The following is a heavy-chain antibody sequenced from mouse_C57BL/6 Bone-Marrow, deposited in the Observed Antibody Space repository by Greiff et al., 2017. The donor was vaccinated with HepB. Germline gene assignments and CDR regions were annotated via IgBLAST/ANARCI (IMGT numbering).Heavy chain of an antibody. Sequence: EVQGVESGGGLVKPGGSLKLSCAASGFTFSDYGMHWVRQAPEKGLEWVAYISSGGDYIYYADTVKGRFTISRDNARNTLYLQMRSLKSEDTAMYYCTRRELGYAMDYWGQGTSVTVSS. CDR2: ISSGGDYI. CDR3: TRRELGYAMDY. D-gene: IGHD3-1*01. V-gene: IGHV5-17*03. J-gene: IGHJ4*01. CDR1: GFTFSDYG.